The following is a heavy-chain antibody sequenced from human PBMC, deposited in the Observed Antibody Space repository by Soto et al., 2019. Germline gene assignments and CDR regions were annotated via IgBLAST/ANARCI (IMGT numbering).Heavy chain of an antibody. CDR1: GFTFSSYA. V-gene: IGHV3-64*01. CDR2: ISSNGGST. Sequence: GGSLRLSCAASGFTFSSYAMHWVRQAPGKGLEYVSAISSNGGSTYYANSVKGRFTISRDNSKNTLYLQMGSLRAEDMAVYYCAAPVLRYFDWLLFNWGQGTLVTVSS. CDR3: AAPVLRYFDWLLFN. D-gene: IGHD3-9*01. J-gene: IGHJ4*02.